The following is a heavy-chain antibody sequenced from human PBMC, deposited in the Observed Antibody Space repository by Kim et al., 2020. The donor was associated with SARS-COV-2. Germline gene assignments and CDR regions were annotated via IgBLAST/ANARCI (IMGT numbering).Heavy chain of an antibody. V-gene: IGHV3-33*01. J-gene: IGHJ4*02. CDR3: ARDVPRYSSGWYPDDY. D-gene: IGHD6-19*01. CDR2: IWYDGSNK. CDR1: GFTFSSYG. Sequence: GGSLRLSCAASGFTFSSYGMHWVRQAPGKGLEWVAVIWYDGSNKYYADSVKGRFTISRDNSKNTLYLQMNSLRAEDTAVYYCARDVPRYSSGWYPDDYWGQGTLVTVSS.